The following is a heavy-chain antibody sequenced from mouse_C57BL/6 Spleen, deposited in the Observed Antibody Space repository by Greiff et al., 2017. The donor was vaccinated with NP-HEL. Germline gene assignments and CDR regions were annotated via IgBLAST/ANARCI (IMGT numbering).Heavy chain of an antibody. CDR2: IYPGSGST. V-gene: IGHV1-55*01. Sequence: VQLQQPGAELVKPGASVKMSCKASGYTFTSYWITWVKQRPGQGLEWIGDIYPGSGSTNYNEKFKSKATLTVDTSSSTAYMQLSSLTSEDSAVYYCARSGYYGSSPWFAYWGQGTLVTVSA. CDR3: ARSGYYGSSPWFAY. J-gene: IGHJ3*01. D-gene: IGHD1-1*01. CDR1: GYTFTSYW.